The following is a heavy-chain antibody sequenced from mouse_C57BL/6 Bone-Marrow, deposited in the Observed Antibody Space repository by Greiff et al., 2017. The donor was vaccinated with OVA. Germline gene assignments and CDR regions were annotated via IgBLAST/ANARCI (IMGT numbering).Heavy chain of an antibody. V-gene: IGHV1-61*01. CDR3: LGRRKDD. CDR2: IYPSDSET. D-gene: IGHD4-1*01. Sequence: QVQLQQPGAELVRPGSSVKLSCKASGYTFTSYWMDWVKQRPGQGLAWIGNIYPSDSETHYNQKFKDKATLTVDKSSSTAYMQLSSLTSEDSAVYYCLGRRKDDWGQGTTLTVSS. J-gene: IGHJ2*01. CDR1: GYTFTSYW.